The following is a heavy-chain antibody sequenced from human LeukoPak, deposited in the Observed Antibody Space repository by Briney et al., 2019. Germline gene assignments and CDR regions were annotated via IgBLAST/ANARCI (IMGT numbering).Heavy chain of an antibody. CDR1: AGSISSYY. J-gene: IGHJ4*02. D-gene: IGHD6-13*01. Sequence: SETLSLTCTVSAGSISSYYWSWIRQPPGKGLEWIGYIYYSGSTNYNPSLKSRVTISVETSKNEFSLKLRSVTAADTAVYYCARVTGYRIEDYFDYWGQGTLVTVSS. V-gene: IGHV4-59*01. CDR3: ARVTGYRIEDYFDY. CDR2: IYYSGST.